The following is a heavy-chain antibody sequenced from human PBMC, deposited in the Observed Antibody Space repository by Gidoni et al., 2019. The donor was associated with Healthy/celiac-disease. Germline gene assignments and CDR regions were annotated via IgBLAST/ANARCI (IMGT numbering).Heavy chain of an antibody. D-gene: IGHD6-19*01. J-gene: IGHJ4*02. CDR1: GFPFSSYS. V-gene: IGHV3-21*01. CDR3: ARDRPVAGTFDY. CDR2: ISSSSSYI. Sequence: EVQLVESGGGLVKPGGSLRLSCAASGFPFSSYSMNWVRQAPGKGLEWVSSISSSSSYIYYADSVKGRFTISRDNAKNSLYLQMNSLRAEDTAVYYCARDRPVAGTFDYWGQGTLVTVSS.